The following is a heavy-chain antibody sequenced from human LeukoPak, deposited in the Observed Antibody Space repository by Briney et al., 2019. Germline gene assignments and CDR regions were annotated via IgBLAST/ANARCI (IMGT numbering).Heavy chain of an antibody. Sequence: GGSLRLSCTASGLTFSTSGFNWVRQAPGKGLEWVASIGPTGSDRYHADSIKGRFTIYRDNANNFLYLQMNSLRAEDTAVYYCATETNGRHYDYWGQGTLLTVSS. D-gene: IGHD1-14*01. CDR3: ATETNGRHYDY. J-gene: IGHJ4*02. CDR2: IGPTGSDR. V-gene: IGHV3-21*06. CDR1: GLTFSTSG.